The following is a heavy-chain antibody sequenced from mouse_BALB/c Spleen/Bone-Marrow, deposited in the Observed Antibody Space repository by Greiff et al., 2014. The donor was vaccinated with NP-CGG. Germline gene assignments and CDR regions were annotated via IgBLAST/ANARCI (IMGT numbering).Heavy chain of an antibody. D-gene: IGHD4-1*01. CDR2: ITYSANT. CDR1: GDSITRGY. V-gene: IGHV3-8*02. CDR3: ATGYYFDY. J-gene: IGHJ2*01. Sequence: VQLKESGPSLVKPSQTLSLTCSVTGDSITRGYWNWIRKFPGNKLEYMGYITYSANTYYNPSLKSRLSITRDTSKNQYYPQLNSVTTEDTATYYCATGYYFDYWGQGTTLTVSS.